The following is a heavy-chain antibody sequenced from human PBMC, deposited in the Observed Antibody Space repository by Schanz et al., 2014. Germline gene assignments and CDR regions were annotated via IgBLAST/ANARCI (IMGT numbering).Heavy chain of an antibody. J-gene: IGHJ3*01. D-gene: IGHD3-3*01. Sequence: QVQLVQSGADVKKPGASVKVSCKASGDTLSAYYIHWIRQAPGQGLEWMGWIDPNSGGTNYAQKLQGRVPMTRDTSITTVYMEVNRLTSDDTAVFYCARTAAHDVWRGYIPHYAFDLWGQGTVVIVSS. V-gene: IGHV1-2*02. CDR3: ARTAAHDVWRGYIPHYAFDL. CDR2: IDPNSGGT. CDR1: GDTLSAYY.